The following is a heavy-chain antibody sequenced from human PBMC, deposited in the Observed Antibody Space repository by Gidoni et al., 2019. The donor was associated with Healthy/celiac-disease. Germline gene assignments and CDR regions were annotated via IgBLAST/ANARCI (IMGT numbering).Heavy chain of an antibody. CDR1: GGSISSGDYY. Sequence: QVQLQESGRGLVKPSQTLSLTCTVAGGSISSGDYYWSWIRQPPGKGLEWIGYIYYSGSTYYNPSLKSRVTISVDTSKNQFSLKLSSVTAADTAVYYCARDGRVTGTTIDIWGQGTMVTVSS. CDR3: ARDGRVTGTTIDI. J-gene: IGHJ3*02. D-gene: IGHD1-7*01. V-gene: IGHV4-30-4*01. CDR2: IYYSGST.